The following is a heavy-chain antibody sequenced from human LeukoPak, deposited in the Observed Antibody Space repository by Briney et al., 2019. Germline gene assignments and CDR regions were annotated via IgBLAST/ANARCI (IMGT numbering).Heavy chain of an antibody. CDR1: GFTFSSYE. CDR2: ISSSGSTI. Sequence: GGSLRLSCAASGFTFSSYEMNWVRQAPGKGLEWVSYISSSGSTIYYADSVKGRFTISRDNAKNSLYLQMNSLRAEDTAVYYCARSQDNYDILTGYYVDFDYWGQGTLVTVSS. CDR3: ARSQDNYDILTGYYVDFDY. V-gene: IGHV3-48*03. D-gene: IGHD3-9*01. J-gene: IGHJ4*02.